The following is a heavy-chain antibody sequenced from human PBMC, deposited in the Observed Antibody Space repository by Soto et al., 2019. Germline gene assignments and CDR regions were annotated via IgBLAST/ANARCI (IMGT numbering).Heavy chain of an antibody. CDR3: ARDGPSSAAY. V-gene: IGHV4-31*03. Sequence: TLSLTCTVSGGSISSGGYYWSWIRQHPGKGLEWIGYIYYSGSTYYNPSLKSRVTISVDTSKNQFSLKLSSVTAADTAVYYCARDGPSSAAYWGQGTLVTVSS. CDR1: GGSISSGGYY. D-gene: IGHD6-25*01. J-gene: IGHJ4*02. CDR2: IYYSGST.